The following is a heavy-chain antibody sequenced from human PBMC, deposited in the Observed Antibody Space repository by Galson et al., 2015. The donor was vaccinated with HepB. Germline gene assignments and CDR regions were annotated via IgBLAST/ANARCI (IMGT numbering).Heavy chain of an antibody. CDR2: ISGSGGST. V-gene: IGHV3-23*01. D-gene: IGHD5-18*01. CDR3: ARGQEYSYGPTPFDY. Sequence: SLRLSCAASGFTFSSYAMSWVRQAPGKGLEWVSAISGSGGSTYYADSVKGRFTISRDNSKNTLYLQMGSLRIEDTAVYYCARGQEYSYGPTPFDYWGQGTLVTVSS. CDR1: GFTFSSYA. J-gene: IGHJ4*02.